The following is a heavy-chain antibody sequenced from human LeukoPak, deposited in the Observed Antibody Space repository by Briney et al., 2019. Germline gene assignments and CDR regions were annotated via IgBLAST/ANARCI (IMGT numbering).Heavy chain of an antibody. Sequence: ASVKVSCKASGYTFTSYYMHWVRQAPGQGLEWMGIINPSGGSTSYAQKLQGRVTMTTDTSTSTAYMELRSLRSDDTAVYYCARGGPYYYDSSGYPACDYWGQGTLVTVSS. D-gene: IGHD3-22*01. J-gene: IGHJ4*02. V-gene: IGHV1-46*01. CDR2: INPSGGST. CDR3: ARGGPYYYDSSGYPACDY. CDR1: GYTFTSYY.